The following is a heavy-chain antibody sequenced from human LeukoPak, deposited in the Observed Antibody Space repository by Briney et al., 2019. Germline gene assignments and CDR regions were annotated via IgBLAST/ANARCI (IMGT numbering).Heavy chain of an antibody. CDR2: IHITSDWV. D-gene: IGHD1-26*01. V-gene: IGHV3-21*01. Sequence: PGGSLRLSCAASGFTFSAYNMNWVRQPPGKGLEWVSSIHITSDWVYYVDSVKGRFTISRDSAKNSLYLQMNSLRAEDTAVYYCARGRAGGQRTDTFDIWGQGTMVTVSS. J-gene: IGHJ3*02. CDR1: GFTFSAYN. CDR3: ARGRAGGQRTDTFDI.